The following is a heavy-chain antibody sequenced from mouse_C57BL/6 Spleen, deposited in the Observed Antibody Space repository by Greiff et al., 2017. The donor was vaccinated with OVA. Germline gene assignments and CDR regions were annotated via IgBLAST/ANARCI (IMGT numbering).Heavy chain of an antibody. Sequence: QVQLKESGPELVKPGASVKISCKASGYAFSSSWMNWVKQSPGKGLEWIGRIYPGDGDTNYNGKFKGKATLTADKSSSTAYMQLSSLTSEDSAVYFCAETAAQATGNYFDVWGQGTTLTVSS. V-gene: IGHV1-82*01. D-gene: IGHD3-2*02. J-gene: IGHJ2*01. CDR2: IYPGDGDT. CDR3: AETAAQATGNYFDV. CDR1: GYAFSSSW.